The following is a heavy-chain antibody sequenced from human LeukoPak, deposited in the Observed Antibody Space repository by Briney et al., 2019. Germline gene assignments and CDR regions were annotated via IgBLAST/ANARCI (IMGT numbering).Heavy chain of an antibody. CDR1: GGSFSGYY. Sequence: SETLSLTCAVYGGSFSGYYWSWIRQPPGKGLEWIGEINHSGSTNYNPSLKSRVTISVDTSKNQFSLKLSSVTAADTAVYYCARGRDDYCSSTSCYQKRPFDPWGQGTLVTVSS. CDR2: INHSGST. V-gene: IGHV4-34*01. D-gene: IGHD2-2*01. J-gene: IGHJ5*02. CDR3: ARGRDDYCSSTSCYQKRPFDP.